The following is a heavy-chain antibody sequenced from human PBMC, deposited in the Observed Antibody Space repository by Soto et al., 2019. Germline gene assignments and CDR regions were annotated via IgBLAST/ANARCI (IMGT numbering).Heavy chain of an antibody. CDR1: GGSFSGYY. D-gene: IGHD1-26*01. J-gene: IGHJ4*02. CDR2: INHSGST. CDR3: ARVPNSGSYYDYFDY. Sequence: SETLSLTCAVYGGSFSGYYWSWIRRPPGKGLEWIGEINHSGSTNYNPSLKSRLTISVDTSKSHFSLKLTSVTATDTAVYYCARVPNSGSYYDYFDYWGQGMLVTVSS. V-gene: IGHV4-34*01.